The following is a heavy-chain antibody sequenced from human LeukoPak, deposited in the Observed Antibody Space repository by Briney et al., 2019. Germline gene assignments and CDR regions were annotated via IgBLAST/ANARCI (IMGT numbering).Heavy chain of an antibody. CDR3: ARGVARHWYFDL. CDR2: ITHSGST. Sequence: SETLSLTCAVYGVSFSAYSWNWIRQPPGKGLEWIGEITHSGSTNYNPSLESRVTISVDMSKSQFSLKLRSVTAADTAVYYCARGVARHWYFDLWGRGTLVTVSS. V-gene: IGHV4-34*01. CDR1: GVSFSAYS. D-gene: IGHD2-15*01. J-gene: IGHJ2*01.